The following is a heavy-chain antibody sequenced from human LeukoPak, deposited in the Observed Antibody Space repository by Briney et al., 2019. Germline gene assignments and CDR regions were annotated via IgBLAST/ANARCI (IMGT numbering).Heavy chain of an antibody. CDR1: GGSFSGYY. D-gene: IGHD3-10*01. CDR3: ARAGDRITKNWFDP. Sequence: SPSETLSLTCAVYGGSFSGYYWSWIRQPPGKGLEWIGEINHSGSTNYNPSLKSRVTISIDTSKNQFSLKLRSVTAADTAVYYCARAGDRITKNWFDPWGQGTLVTVSS. V-gene: IGHV4-34*01. CDR2: INHSGST. J-gene: IGHJ5*02.